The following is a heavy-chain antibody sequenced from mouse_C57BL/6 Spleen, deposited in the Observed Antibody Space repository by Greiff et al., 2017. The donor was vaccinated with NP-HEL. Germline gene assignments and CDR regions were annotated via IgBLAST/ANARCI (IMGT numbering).Heavy chain of an antibody. D-gene: IGHD1-1*01. J-gene: IGHJ2*01. Sequence: VQLQQSGAELVRPGSSVKLSCKASGYTFTSYWMEWVKQRPGQGLEWIGNIYPSDSETHYNQKFKDKATLTVDKSSSTAYMQLSSLTSEDSAVYYCASRDYGSRYDYWGQGTTLTVSS. V-gene: IGHV1-61*01. CDR2: IYPSDSET. CDR1: GYTFTSYW. CDR3: ASRDYGSRYDY.